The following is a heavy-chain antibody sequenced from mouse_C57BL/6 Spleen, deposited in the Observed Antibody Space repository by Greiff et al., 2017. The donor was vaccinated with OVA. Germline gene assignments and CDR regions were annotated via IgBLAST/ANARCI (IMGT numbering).Heavy chain of an antibody. CDR1: GYSITSGYY. J-gene: IGHJ3*01. V-gene: IGHV3-6*01. Sequence: EESGPGLVKPSQSLSLTCSVTGYSITSGYYWNWIRQFPGNKLEWMGYISYDGSNNYNPSLKNRISITRDTSKNQFFLKLNSVTTEDTATYYCARDYYDYDWGQGTLVTVSA. CDR2: ISYDGSN. CDR3: ARDYYDYD. D-gene: IGHD2-4*01.